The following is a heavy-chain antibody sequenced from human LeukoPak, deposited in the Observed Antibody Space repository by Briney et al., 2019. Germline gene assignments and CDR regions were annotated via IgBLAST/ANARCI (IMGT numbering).Heavy chain of an antibody. J-gene: IGHJ5*02. V-gene: IGHV4-59*01. CDR2: IYYSGST. D-gene: IGHD3-16*01. CDR3: ARDPSGEWDRFDP. Sequence: SETLSLTCTVSGGSISSYYRSWIRQPPGKGLEWIGYIYYSGSTNYNPSLKSRVTISVDTSKNQFSLKLSSVTAADTAVYYCARDPSGEWDRFDPWGQGTLVTVSS. CDR1: GGSISSYY.